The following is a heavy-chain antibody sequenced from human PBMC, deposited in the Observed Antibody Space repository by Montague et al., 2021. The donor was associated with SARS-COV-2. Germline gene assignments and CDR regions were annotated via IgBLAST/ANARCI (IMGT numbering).Heavy chain of an antibody. V-gene: IGHV6-1*01. CDR1: GDSVSSNSAA. J-gene: IGHJ5*02. CDR3: ARDDPYCTNGVCYTGNWFDP. Sequence: CAISGDSVSSNSAAWNWIRQSPSRGREWLGRTYYRSKWYNDYAVSVKSRITINPDTSKNQFSLQLNSVTPEDTAVYYCARDDPYCTNGVCYTGNWFDPWGQGTLVTVSS. CDR2: TYYRSKWYN. D-gene: IGHD2-8*01.